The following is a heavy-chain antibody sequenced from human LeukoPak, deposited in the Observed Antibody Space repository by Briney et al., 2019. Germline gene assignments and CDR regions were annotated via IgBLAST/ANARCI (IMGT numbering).Heavy chain of an antibody. J-gene: IGHJ5*02. V-gene: IGHV1-46*01. CDR1: GYTFTSYY. CDR2: INPSGGST. Sequence: GASVKVSCKASGYTFTSYYMHWVRQAPGQGLEWMGIINPSGGSTSYAQKFQGRVTMTRNISISTAYMALSSLRSEDTAVYYCARDGQKYSNYVRNWFDPWGQGTLVTVSS. CDR3: ARDGQKYSNYVRNWFDP. D-gene: IGHD4-11*01.